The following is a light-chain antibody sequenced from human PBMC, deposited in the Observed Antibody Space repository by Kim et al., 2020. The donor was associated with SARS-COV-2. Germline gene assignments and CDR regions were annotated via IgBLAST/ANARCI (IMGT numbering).Light chain of an antibody. V-gene: IGKV1-27*01. CDR2: ATG. CDR1: QDIRNY. J-gene: IGKJ3*01. CDR3: QKYNSAPFA. Sequence: DIQMTQSPSSLSASIGDRVTITCRASQDIRNYLAWYQQKPGTVPKLLIYATGTLQSGVSSRFSGSGLGTDFTLTISSLQPEDVATYYCQKYNSAPFAFGPGTKVDIK.